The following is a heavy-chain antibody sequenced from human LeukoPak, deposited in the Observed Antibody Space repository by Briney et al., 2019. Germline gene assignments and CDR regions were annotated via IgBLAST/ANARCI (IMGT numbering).Heavy chain of an antibody. CDR2: TNPSGGST. J-gene: IGHJ5*02. Sequence: ASVKVSCKASGYTFTSYYMHWVRQAPGQGLEWMGITNPSGGSTSYAQKFQGRVTMTRDTSTSTVYMELSSLRSEDTAVYYCARASRGYSSGWNWFDPWGQGTLVTVSS. CDR3: ARASRGYSSGWNWFDP. CDR1: GYTFTSYY. D-gene: IGHD6-19*01. V-gene: IGHV1-46*01.